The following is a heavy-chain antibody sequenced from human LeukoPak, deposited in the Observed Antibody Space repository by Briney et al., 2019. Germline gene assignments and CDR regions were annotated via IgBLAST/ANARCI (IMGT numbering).Heavy chain of an antibody. D-gene: IGHD3-22*01. CDR3: ARATYYYDSSAPLYFDY. J-gene: IGHJ4*02. Sequence: GGCLRLSCAASGFTFSSYSMNWVRQAPGKGLEWVSYITSSSSTIYYADSVKGRFTISRDNAKNSLYLQMNSLRAEDTAVYYCARATYYYDSSAPLYFDYWGQGTLVTVSS. V-gene: IGHV3-48*01. CDR1: GFTFSSYS. CDR2: ITSSSSTI.